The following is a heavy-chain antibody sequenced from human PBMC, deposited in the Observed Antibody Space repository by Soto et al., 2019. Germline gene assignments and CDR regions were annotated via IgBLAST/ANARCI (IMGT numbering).Heavy chain of an antibody. Sequence: PSQTLSLTCAISGHSVSSNCAAWNWIRQSPLRGLEWLGRTYYRSKWYSEYAVSVKSRITINPDTSKNQFSLHLNSLTPEDTAVYYCARGRHSTSSEKVDTAPLDDWGQGTQVTVSS. V-gene: IGHV6-1*01. D-gene: IGHD2-15*01. J-gene: IGHJ4*02. CDR1: GHSVSSNCAA. CDR3: ARGRHSTSSEKVDTAPLDD. CDR2: TYYRSKWYS.